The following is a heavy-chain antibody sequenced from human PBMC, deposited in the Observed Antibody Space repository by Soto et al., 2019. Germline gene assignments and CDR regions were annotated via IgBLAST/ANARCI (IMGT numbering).Heavy chain of an antibody. CDR1: GFTFSSYA. CDR3: ARDRSWELLDY. CDR2: ISYDGSNK. D-gene: IGHD1-26*01. V-gene: IGHV3-30-3*01. J-gene: IGHJ4*02. Sequence: QVQLVESGGGVVQPGRSLRLSCAASGFTFSSYAMHWFRQAPGKGLEWVAVISYDGSNKYYADSVKGRFTISRDNSKNTLYLQMNSLRAEDTAVYYCARDRSWELLDYWGQGTLVTVSS.